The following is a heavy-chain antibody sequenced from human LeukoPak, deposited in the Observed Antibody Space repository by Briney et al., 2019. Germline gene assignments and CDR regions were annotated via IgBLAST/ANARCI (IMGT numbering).Heavy chain of an antibody. Sequence: ASVKVSCKASSYTFSSYGISWVRQAPGQGLEWMGWINTYNGNTNYAQKFQGRVTMTTDTSTSTAYMDLRSLRSDDTAVYYCARSITMVRGVPLPCYWGQGTLVTVSS. CDR1: SYTFSSYG. V-gene: IGHV1-18*01. CDR3: ARSITMVRGVPLPCY. J-gene: IGHJ4*02. D-gene: IGHD3-10*01. CDR2: INTYNGNT.